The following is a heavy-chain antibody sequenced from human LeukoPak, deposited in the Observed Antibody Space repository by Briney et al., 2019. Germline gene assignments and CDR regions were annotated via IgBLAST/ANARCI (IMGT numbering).Heavy chain of an antibody. D-gene: IGHD1-26*01. V-gene: IGHV1-18*04. CDR1: GYTFTSYG. CDR3: ARDTGSSPGDY. Sequence: ASVKVSCKASGYTFTSYGISWVRQAPGQGLEWMGWISAYNGNTNYAQKFQGRVTMTRDTSISTAYMELSRLRSDDTAVYYCARDTGSSPGDYWGQGTLVTVSS. J-gene: IGHJ4*02. CDR2: ISAYNGNT.